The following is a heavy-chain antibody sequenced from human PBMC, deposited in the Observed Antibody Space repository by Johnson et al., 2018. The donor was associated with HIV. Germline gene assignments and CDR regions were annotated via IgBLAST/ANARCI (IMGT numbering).Heavy chain of an antibody. CDR2: ISSSGSTI. J-gene: IGHJ3*02. CDR3: ARDPYYYDSSGYYYGNDAFDI. D-gene: IGHD3-22*01. CDR1: GFTVSSNY. V-gene: IGHV3-11*04. Sequence: QVQLVESGGGLVQPGGSLRLSCAASGFTVSSNYMSWIRQAPGKGLEWVSYISSSGSTIYYADSVKGRFTISRDNAKNSLYLQMNSLRAEDTAVYYCARDPYYYDSSGYYYGNDAFDIWGQGTMVTVSS.